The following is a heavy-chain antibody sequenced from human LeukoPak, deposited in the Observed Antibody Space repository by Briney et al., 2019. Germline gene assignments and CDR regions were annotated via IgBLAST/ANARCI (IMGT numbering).Heavy chain of an antibody. CDR2: IYSDGST. V-gene: IGHV3-66*01. CDR3: ARDVVGATYGGGGFDY. D-gene: IGHD1-26*01. Sequence: GGSLRLSCAASGFTVSSNYMSWVRQAPGKGLEWVSVIYSDGSTYYADSVKGRFTISRDNSKNTLYLQMNSLRAEDTAVYYCARDVVGATYGGGGFDYWGQGTLVTVSS. J-gene: IGHJ4*02. CDR1: GFTVSSNY.